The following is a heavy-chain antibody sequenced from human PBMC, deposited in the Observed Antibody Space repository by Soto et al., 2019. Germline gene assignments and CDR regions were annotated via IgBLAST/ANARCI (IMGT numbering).Heavy chain of an antibody. CDR2: ISSSGTTE. V-gene: IGHV3-11*01. Sequence: QVQLVESGGGLVKPGGSLRLSCAASGFTFSGYYMSWIRQAPGKGLEWISYISSSGTTENYADSVKGRFTVSRDNAKNSLYLQVNRLRAEDTAVYYCARDRGAVVGQYFDYWGQGTLVTVSS. CDR3: ARDRGAVVGQYFDY. D-gene: IGHD6-19*01. CDR1: GFTFSGYY. J-gene: IGHJ4*02.